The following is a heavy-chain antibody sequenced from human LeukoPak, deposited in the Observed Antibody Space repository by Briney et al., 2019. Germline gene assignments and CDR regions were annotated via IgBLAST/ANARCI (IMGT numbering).Heavy chain of an antibody. D-gene: IGHD6-19*01. CDR1: GGSISSYY. J-gene: IGHJ4*02. CDR2: IYYSGST. Sequence: SETLSLTCTVSGGSISSYYWSWIRQPPGKGPEWIGYIYYSGSTNYNPSLKSRVTISLDTSKNQFSLRLSSVTAADTAVYYCVRELTVAVAGSRSGLWGKVAPATIRREYYFDYWGQGTLVTVSS. V-gene: IGHV4-59*01. CDR3: VRELTVAVAGSRSGLWGKVAPATIRREYYFDY.